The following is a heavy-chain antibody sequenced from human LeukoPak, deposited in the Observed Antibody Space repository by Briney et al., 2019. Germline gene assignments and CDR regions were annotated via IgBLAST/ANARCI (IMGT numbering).Heavy chain of an antibody. CDR3: ARGGSGGGYNYYYYYMDV. D-gene: IGHD3-22*01. J-gene: IGHJ6*03. CDR2: INAGNGNT. Sequence: GASVKVSCKASGYTFTSYAMHWVRQAPGQRLEWMGWINAGNGNTKYSQEFQGRVTITRDTSASTAYMELSSLRSEDMAVYYCARGGSGGGYNYYYYYMDVWGKGTTVTVSS. V-gene: IGHV1-3*03. CDR1: GYTFTSYA.